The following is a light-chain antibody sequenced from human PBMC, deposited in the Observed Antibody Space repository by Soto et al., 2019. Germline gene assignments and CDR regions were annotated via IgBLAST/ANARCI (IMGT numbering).Light chain of an antibody. J-gene: IGLJ1*01. CDR1: SSDVGSNNR. CDR2: DVT. CDR3: SSYTTSNTYV. V-gene: IGLV2-18*02. Sequence: QSVLTQPPSVYGSPGQSVAISCTGSSSDVGSNNRVSWYHQPPGTAPKLIIYDVTNRPSGVPDRFSVSKSGNTASLTISGLQAEDEADYYCSSYTTSNTYVFGTGTKVTVL.